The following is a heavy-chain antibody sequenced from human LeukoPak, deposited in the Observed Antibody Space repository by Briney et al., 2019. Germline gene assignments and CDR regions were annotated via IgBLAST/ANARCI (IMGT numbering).Heavy chain of an antibody. D-gene: IGHD2-2*01. V-gene: IGHV4-34*01. CDR1: GGSLSGYY. Sequence: SETLSLTCAVYGGSLSGYYWSWIRQPPGKGLEWIGEINHSGSTNYNPSLKSRVTISVDTSKNQFSLKLSSVTAADTAVYYCARALTKLVVPAAPTFDYWGQGTLVTVSS. CDR3: ARALTKLVVPAAPTFDY. J-gene: IGHJ4*02. CDR2: INHSGST.